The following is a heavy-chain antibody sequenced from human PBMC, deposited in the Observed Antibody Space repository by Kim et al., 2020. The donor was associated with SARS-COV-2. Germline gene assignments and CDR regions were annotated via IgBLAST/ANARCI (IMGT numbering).Heavy chain of an antibody. CDR3: ARELDYYDSSGYYYYGMDV. CDR2: IKQDGSEK. D-gene: IGHD3-22*01. CDR1: GFTFSSYW. V-gene: IGHV3-7*01. Sequence: GGSLRLSCAASGFTFSSYWMSWVRQAPGKGLEWVANIKQDGSEKYYVDSVKGLFTISRDNAKNSLYLQMNSLRAEDTAVYYCARELDYYDSSGYYYYGMDVWGQGTTVTVSS. J-gene: IGHJ6*02.